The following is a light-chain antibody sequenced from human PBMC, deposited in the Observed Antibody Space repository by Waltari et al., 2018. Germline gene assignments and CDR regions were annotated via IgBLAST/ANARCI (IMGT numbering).Light chain of an antibody. V-gene: IGLV2-14*01. J-gene: IGLJ1*01. CDR1: SSDVGGYNS. Sequence: QSALTQPASVSGSPGQSFTTSCTGTSSDVGGYNSVSWYQQHPAQAPKLMIYEVSNRPSGVSNRFSGSKSGNTASLTISGLQAEDEADYYCSSYTSSSTYVFGTGTKVTVL. CDR2: EVS. CDR3: SSYTSSSTYV.